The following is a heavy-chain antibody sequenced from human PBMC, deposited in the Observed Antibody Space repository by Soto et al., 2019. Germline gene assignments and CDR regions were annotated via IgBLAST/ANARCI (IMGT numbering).Heavy chain of an antibody. Sequence: QITLKESGPTLVKPTQTLTLTCTFSGFSLSTSGVGVGWIRQPPGKALEWLALIYWDDDKRYSPSLKSRLTIPKDTSKHQVVLTMTNTDPVDTATYYCALLARFGSSGYSGRPGWFDPWGQGTLVTVSS. D-gene: IGHD6-13*01. J-gene: IGHJ5*02. V-gene: IGHV2-5*02. CDR3: ALLARFGSSGYSGRPGWFDP. CDR2: IYWDDDK. CDR1: GFSLSTSGVG.